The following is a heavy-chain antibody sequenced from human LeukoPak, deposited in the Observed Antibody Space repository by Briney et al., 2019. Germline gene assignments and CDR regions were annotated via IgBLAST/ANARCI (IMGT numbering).Heavy chain of an antibody. J-gene: IGHJ4*02. D-gene: IGHD3-10*01. CDR1: GFTVSSNY. Sequence: GGSLRLSCAASGFTVSSNYMSWVRQAPGKGLEWVSVIYSGGSTFYADSVKGRFTISRDNSKDTLYLQMNSLRAEDTAVYYCAKEKATMVRGVIISPSFDYWGQGTLVTVSS. CDR2: IYSGGST. CDR3: AKEKATMVRGVIISPSFDY. V-gene: IGHV3-66*02.